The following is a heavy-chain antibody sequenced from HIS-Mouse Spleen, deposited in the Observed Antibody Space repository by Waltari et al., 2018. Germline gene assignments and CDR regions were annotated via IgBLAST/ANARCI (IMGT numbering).Heavy chain of an antibody. CDR2: ISGSGGST. CDR3: AKYSQDEWYYFDY. CDR1: GCPFSRYA. V-gene: IGHV3-23*01. J-gene: IGHJ4*02. D-gene: IGHD3-3*01. Sequence: EVQLLESGGGLVQPGGSLRLCCAASGCPFSRYALSWVRRAPGKGLEWVSAISGSGGSTYYADSVKGRFTISRDNSKNTLYLQMNSLRAEDTAVYYCAKYSQDEWYYFDYWGQGTLVTVSS.